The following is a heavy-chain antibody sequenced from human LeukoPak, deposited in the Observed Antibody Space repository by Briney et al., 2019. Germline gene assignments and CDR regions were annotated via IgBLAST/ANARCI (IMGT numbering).Heavy chain of an antibody. CDR3: TRDRGYSSGWHTDAFDI. J-gene: IGHJ3*02. D-gene: IGHD6-19*01. CDR2: IRSKAYGGTT. CDR1: GFTFGDYA. V-gene: IGHV3-49*04. Sequence: GRSLRLSCTASGFTFGDYAMSWVRQAPGKGLEWVGFIRSKAYGGTTEYAASVKGRFTISRDDSKSIAYLQMNSLKTEDTAVYYCTRDRGYSSGWHTDAFDIWGQGTMVTVSS.